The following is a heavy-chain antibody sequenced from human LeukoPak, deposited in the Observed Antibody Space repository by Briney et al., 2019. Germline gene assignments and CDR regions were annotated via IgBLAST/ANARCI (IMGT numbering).Heavy chain of an antibody. J-gene: IGHJ4*02. V-gene: IGHV3-11*01. D-gene: IGHD3-10*01. Sequence: PGGSLRLSCAASGFSFSDYYMAWIRQAPGKGLEWVSYISGSSGVINYADSVKGRFTISRDNAKNSLYLQMNSLGAEDTAVYYCARAYRGNFDYWGQGTLVTVSS. CDR3: ARAYRGNFDY. CDR1: GFSFSDYY. CDR2: ISGSSGVI.